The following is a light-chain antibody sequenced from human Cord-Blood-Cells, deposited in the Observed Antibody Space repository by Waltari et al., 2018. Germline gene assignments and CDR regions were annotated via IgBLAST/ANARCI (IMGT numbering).Light chain of an antibody. Sequence: QSALTQPASVSGSPGQSITISCTGPRRDVGGYNNGSWYQQPPVKAPKLMIYDVSNLPPGFSNRFSGSESAHTASLTISVLQGEDEADCYCRPYTSSSTWVFGGGTKLAVL. J-gene: IGLJ2*01. CDR2: DVS. V-gene: IGLV2-14*01. CDR3: RPYTSSSTWV. CDR1: RRDVGGYNN.